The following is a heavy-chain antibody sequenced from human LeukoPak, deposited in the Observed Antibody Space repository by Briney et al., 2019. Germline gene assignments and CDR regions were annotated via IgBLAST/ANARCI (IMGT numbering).Heavy chain of an antibody. D-gene: IGHD6-19*01. CDR1: GGSISSNY. CDR2: IYDSGST. J-gene: IGHJ4*02. CDR3: ARSTGGWSYFDH. V-gene: IGHV4-59*01. Sequence: SETLSLTCTVSGGSISSNYWSWIRQPPRKGLEWIGYIYDSGSTNYNPSLNSRATISEDMSKNQFSLKVRSVTAADTAVYYCARSTGGWSYFDHWGQGILVTVSS.